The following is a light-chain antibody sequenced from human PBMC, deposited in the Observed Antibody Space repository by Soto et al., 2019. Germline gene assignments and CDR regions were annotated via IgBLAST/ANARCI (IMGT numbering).Light chain of an antibody. CDR1: SSDVGGYNY. CDR2: DVS. CDR3: CSYADSYYV. J-gene: IGLJ1*01. V-gene: IGLV2-11*01. Sequence: QSALTQPRSVSGSPGQSVTISCTGTSSDVGGYNYVSWYQQHPGKAPKLMIYDVSKRPSGVPDRFSDSKSGNTASLTISGLQAEDEADYYCCSYADSYYVFGTGTKVTVL.